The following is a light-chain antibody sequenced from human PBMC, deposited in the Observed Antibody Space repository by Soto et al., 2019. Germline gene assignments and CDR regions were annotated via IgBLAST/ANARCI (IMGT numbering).Light chain of an antibody. J-gene: IGKJ1*01. CDR1: QSLTMR. CDR3: QHWTDYSWT. V-gene: IGKV1-5*03. CDR2: KPS. Sequence: DIHMTQSPSTLSASVGDRVTITCRASQSLTMRLAGYQQKPGKAPNLLIYKPSSLESGVPSRFSGSGSGTEFTLTISSLQPDDFATYYCQHWTDYSWTFGQGTKVEVK.